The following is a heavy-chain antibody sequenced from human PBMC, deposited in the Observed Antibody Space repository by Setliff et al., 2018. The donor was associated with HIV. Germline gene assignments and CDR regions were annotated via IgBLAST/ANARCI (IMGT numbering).Heavy chain of an antibody. CDR1: GDTFTSYD. V-gene: IGHV1-18*01. CDR2: ITSYNGNT. D-gene: IGHD1-26*01. J-gene: IGHJ2*01. Sequence: ASVKVSCKTSGDTFTSYDINWVRQAAGHGLEWMGWITSYNGNTNYAKKFKGRVTMTTDTSTSIAYMELKSLRSEDTAVYYCARDHHSGRGSNFPWYSDLWGRGTLVTVSS. CDR3: ARDHHSGRGSNFPWYSDL.